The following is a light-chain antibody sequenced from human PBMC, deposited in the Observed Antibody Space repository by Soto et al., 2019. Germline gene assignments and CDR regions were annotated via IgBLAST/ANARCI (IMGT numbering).Light chain of an antibody. CDR3: SSYTSSSTLDV. CDR2: DVS. J-gene: IGLJ1*01. V-gene: IGLV2-14*01. Sequence: QSALTQAASVSGSPGQSITISCTGTSSDVGGYNYVSWYQQHPGKAPKLMIYDVSNRPSGVSNRFSGSKSGNTASLTISGLQDEDEEDYYCSSYTSSSTLDVFGTGTKLTVL. CDR1: SSDVGGYNY.